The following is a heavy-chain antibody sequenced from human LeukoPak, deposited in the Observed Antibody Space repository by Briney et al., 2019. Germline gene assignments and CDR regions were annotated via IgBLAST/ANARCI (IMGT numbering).Heavy chain of an antibody. CDR3: ARGTGSSSPFDI. Sequence: SVKVSCKASGGTFSSYAISWVRQAPGQGLEWMGRIIPILGIANYAQKFQGRVTITADKSTSTAYMELSSLRSEDTAVYYCARGTGSSSPFDIWGQGTMVTVSS. V-gene: IGHV1-69*04. CDR1: GGTFSSYA. CDR2: IIPILGIA. D-gene: IGHD6-6*01. J-gene: IGHJ3*02.